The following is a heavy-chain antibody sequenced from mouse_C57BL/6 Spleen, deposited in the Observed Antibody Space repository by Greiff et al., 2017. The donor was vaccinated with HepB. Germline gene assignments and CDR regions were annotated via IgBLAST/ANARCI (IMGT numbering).Heavy chain of an antibody. D-gene: IGHD6-1*01. CDR3: TAEGKSLY. Sequence: EVQLQQSGAELVRPGASVKLSCTASGFNIKDDYMHWVKQRPEQGLEWIGWIDPENGDTEYASKFQGKATITADTSSNTAYLQLSSLTSEDTAVYYCTAEGKSLYWGEGALGTVSA. CDR2: IDPENGDT. V-gene: IGHV14-4*01. J-gene: IGHJ3*01. CDR1: GFNIKDDY.